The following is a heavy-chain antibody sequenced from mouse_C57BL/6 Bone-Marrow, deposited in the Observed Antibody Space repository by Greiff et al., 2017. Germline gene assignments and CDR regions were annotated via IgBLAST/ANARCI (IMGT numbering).Heavy chain of an antibody. CDR3: ARSGLFDV. Sequence: QVQLQQPGAELVQPGASVKMSCKASGYTFTSYWITWVQQSPGQGLEWIGDIYPGSGSTNYNEKFKSKATLTVDTSSSTAYMQLSSLTSEDSAVYYCARSGLFDVWGTGTTVTVSS. V-gene: IGHV1-55*01. CDR1: GYTFTSYW. J-gene: IGHJ1*03. CDR2: IYPGSGST. D-gene: IGHD2-2*01.